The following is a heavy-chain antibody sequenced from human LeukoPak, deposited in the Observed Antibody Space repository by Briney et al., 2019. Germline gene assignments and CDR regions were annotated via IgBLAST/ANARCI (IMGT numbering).Heavy chain of an antibody. J-gene: IGHJ4*02. V-gene: IGHV1-8*01. CDR2: INPNPNSGNT. CDR3: ARDSGIQLPGVCDH. CDR1: GYTFTSYD. Sequence: ASVKVSCKASGYTFTSYDINWVRQAPGQGLEWMGWINPNPNSGNTGFAQRFQGRVTMTTDTSTNTAYMELSSLRSDDTAMYYCARDSGIQLPGVCDHWGQGTLVTVSS. D-gene: IGHD7-27*01.